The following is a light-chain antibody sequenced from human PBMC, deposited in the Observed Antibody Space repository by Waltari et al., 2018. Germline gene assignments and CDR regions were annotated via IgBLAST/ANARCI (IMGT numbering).Light chain of an antibody. J-gene: IGLJ2*01. V-gene: IGLV2-23*01. CDR2: EGS. CDR1: SSDVGNYNL. CDR3: CSYAGSSTSVV. Sequence: QSALTQPASVSGSPGQSITISCTGTSSDVGNYNLVSWFQQHPGKAPKLKIYEGSKRPSGVSNRFSGSKSGNTASLTISGLQAEDEADYYCCSYAGSSTSVVFGGGTKLTVL.